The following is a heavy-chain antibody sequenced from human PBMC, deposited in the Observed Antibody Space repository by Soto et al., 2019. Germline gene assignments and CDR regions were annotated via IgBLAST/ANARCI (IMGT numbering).Heavy chain of an antibody. V-gene: IGHV3-74*01. CDR1: EFTFSSYW. CDR3: VRTSLVVAAATREDY. CDR2: INSDGSST. J-gene: IGHJ4*02. Sequence: EVQLVESGGGLVQPGGSLRLSCAASEFTFSSYWMHWVRQAPGKGLVWVSRINSDGSSTSYADSVKGRFTISRDNAKNTLYLQMNSLRAEDTAVYYCVRTSLVVAAATREDYWGQGTLVTVSS. D-gene: IGHD2-15*01.